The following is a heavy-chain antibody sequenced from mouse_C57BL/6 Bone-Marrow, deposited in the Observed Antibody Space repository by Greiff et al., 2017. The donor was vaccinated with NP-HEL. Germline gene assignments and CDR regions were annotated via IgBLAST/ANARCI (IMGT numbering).Heavy chain of an antibody. Sequence: VQLQQSGAELVRPGASVKLSCTASGFNIKDDYMHWVKQRPEQGLEWIGWIDPENGDTEYASKFQGKATITADTSSNTAYLQLSSLTSEDTAVYYCTKGNGSSYGAMDYWGQGTSFTVSS. CDR1: GFNIKDDY. V-gene: IGHV14-4*01. CDR3: TKGNGSSYGAMDY. CDR2: IDPENGDT. J-gene: IGHJ4*01. D-gene: IGHD1-1*01.